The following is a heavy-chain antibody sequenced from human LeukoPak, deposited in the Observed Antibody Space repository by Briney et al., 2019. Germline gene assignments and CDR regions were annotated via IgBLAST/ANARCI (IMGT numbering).Heavy chain of an antibody. CDR1: GFTFSSYN. V-gene: IGHV3-21*01. Sequence: GGSLRLSCAASGFTFSSYNMNWVRQAPGKGLEWVSSITSSSTYIYYADSVKGRFTISRDNARNSLYLQMNSLRAEDTAVYYCAGSDTIGYLPREWDYWYFDRWGRGTLVTVSS. CDR2: ITSSSTYI. D-gene: IGHD3-22*01. CDR3: AGSDTIGYLPREWDYWYFDR. J-gene: IGHJ2*01.